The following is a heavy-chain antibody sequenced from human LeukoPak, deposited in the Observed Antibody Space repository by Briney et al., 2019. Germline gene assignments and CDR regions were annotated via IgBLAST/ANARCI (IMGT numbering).Heavy chain of an antibody. Sequence: PSETLSLTCAVYVGSFSGYSWSWIRQPPGKGLEWIGEINHSGSTNYNPSLKSRVTISVATSQNHFSLKLRSVTAADTAVYYCARGPGDSRRDFDYWGQGTLVTVSS. D-gene: IGHD2-21*02. CDR1: VGSFSGYS. V-gene: IGHV4-34*01. J-gene: IGHJ4*02. CDR3: ARGPGDSRRDFDY. CDR2: INHSGST.